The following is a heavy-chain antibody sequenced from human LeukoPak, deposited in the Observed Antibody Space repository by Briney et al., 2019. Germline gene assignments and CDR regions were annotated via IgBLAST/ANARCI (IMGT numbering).Heavy chain of an antibody. D-gene: IGHD3-10*01. J-gene: IGHJ6*03. V-gene: IGHV4-59*08. CDR1: GGSISSYY. CDR2: IEYSGST. CDR3: ASTTLYYGSGTYYYYYYMDV. Sequence: SETLSLTCTVSGGSISSYYWSWIRQPPGKGLEWIGYIEYSGSTNYNPSLKSRVTIAVDTSKNQFSLKLSSVTAADTAVYYCASTTLYYGSGTYYYYYYMDVWGKGTTVTVSS.